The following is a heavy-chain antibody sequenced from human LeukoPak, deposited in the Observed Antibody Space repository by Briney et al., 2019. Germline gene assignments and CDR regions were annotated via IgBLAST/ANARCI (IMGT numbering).Heavy chain of an antibody. D-gene: IGHD6-13*01. Sequence: GSLRLSCAASGFTVSSNYMSWVCQAPGKGLKWVSVIYSAGSTYYTDSVSGGFAISRDNSKNTVYLQMNSLRAEDTAVYYCASNGYSSNWYDYWGQRTLDAVSS. CDR1: GFTVSSNY. CDR2: IYSAGST. V-gene: IGHV3-66*01. CDR3: ASNGYSSNWYDY. J-gene: IGHJ5*01.